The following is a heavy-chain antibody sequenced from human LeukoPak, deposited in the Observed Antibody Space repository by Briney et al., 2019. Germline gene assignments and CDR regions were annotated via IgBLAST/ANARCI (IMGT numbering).Heavy chain of an antibody. CDR3: ARVTHYYDSGSYPY. CDR1: GGSISSGSYY. J-gene: IGHJ4*02. V-gene: IGHV4-61*02. CDR2: IYTSGST. D-gene: IGHD3-10*01. Sequence: SQTLSLTCTVSGGSISSGSYYWRWLRQPAGKGLEWIGRIYTSGSTNYNPSLKSRVTISVDTSKNQFSLKLSSVTAADTAVYYCARVTHYYDSGSYPYWGQGSLVTVSS.